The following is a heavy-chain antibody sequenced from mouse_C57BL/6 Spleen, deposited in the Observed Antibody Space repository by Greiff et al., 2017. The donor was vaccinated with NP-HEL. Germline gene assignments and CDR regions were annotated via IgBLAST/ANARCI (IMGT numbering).Heavy chain of an antibody. J-gene: IGHJ1*03. V-gene: IGHV1-42*01. CDR2: INPSTGGT. Sequence: VQLQQSGPELVKPGASVKISCKASGYSFTGYYMNWVKQSPEKSLEWIGEINPSTGGTTYNQKFKAKATLTVDKSSSTAYMQLKSLTSEDSAVYYCARSGWHYGCSNWYFDVWGTGTTVTVSS. CDR3: ARSGWHYGCSNWYFDV. CDR1: GYSFTGYY. D-gene: IGHD1-1*01.